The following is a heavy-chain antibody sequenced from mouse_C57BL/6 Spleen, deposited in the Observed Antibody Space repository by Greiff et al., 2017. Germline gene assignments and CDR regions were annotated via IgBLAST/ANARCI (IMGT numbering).Heavy chain of an antibody. J-gene: IGHJ4*01. V-gene: IGHV1-58*01. Sequence: VQLKESGAELVRPGSSVKMSCKTSGYTFTSYGINWVKQRPGQGLEWIGYIYIGNGYTEYNEKFKGKATLTSDTSSSTAYMQLSSLTSEDSAIYFCARDSTTVVAIPYAMDYWGQGTSVTVSS. CDR2: IYIGNGYT. CDR1: GYTFTSYG. D-gene: IGHD1-1*01. CDR3: ARDSTTVVAIPYAMDY.